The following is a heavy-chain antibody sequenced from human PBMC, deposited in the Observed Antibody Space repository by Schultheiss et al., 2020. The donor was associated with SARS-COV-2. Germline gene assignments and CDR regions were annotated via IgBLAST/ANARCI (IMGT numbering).Heavy chain of an antibody. V-gene: IGHV3-48*04. J-gene: IGHJ1*01. CDR2: ISSSSSTI. CDR3: ASPDGILWDAAFQH. D-gene: IGHD2-21*01. Sequence: GESLKISCAAPGFTFSSYGMHWVRQAPGKGLEWVLYISSSSSTIYYADSVKGRFTISRDNAKNTLYLQMNSLRAEDTAVYYCASPDGILWDAAFQHWGQGTLGTVSS. CDR1: GFTFSSYG.